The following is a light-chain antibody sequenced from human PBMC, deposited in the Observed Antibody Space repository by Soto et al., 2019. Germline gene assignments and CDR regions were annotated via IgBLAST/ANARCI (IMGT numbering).Light chain of an antibody. J-gene: IGKJ4*01. CDR2: DAS. CDR1: HSVSNN. CDR3: QHYTNWPLT. V-gene: IGKV3D-15*01. Sequence: EVVLTQSPATLSVSPGESATLSCRASHSVSNNLAWYQQKFGQSPRLLIYDASTRATGIPARFSGSWSGTDFTLTISSMQSEDVAVYYCQHYTNWPLTFGGGTKVEIK.